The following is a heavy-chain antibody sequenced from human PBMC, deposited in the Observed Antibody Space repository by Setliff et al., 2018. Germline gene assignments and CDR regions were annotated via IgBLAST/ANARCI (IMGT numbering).Heavy chain of an antibody. CDR3: VRQDILTSYYMFDY. Sequence: ASVKVSCKASGYIFTNYFLHWVRQAPGQGLEWMGRFHPYSGHTNYAQNFQGRVTMTMDASITTVYMELSRLTSDDTAVYCCVRQDILTSYYMFDYWGQGTLVTVSS. CDR2: FHPYSGHT. J-gene: IGHJ4*02. V-gene: IGHV1-2*06. D-gene: IGHD3-9*01. CDR1: GYIFTNYF.